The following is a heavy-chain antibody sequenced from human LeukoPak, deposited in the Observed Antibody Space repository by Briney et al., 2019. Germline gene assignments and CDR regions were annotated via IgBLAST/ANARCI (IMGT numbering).Heavy chain of an antibody. CDR3: AKISGYSEDY. D-gene: IGHD5-18*01. Sequence: GGSLRLSCAASGFTFSSYAMHWVCQAPGKGLEWVSVISGSGGSTYYADSVKGRFTISRDNSKNTLYLQMNSLRAEDTAVYYCAKISGYSEDYWGQGTLVTVSS. CDR1: GFTFSSYA. CDR2: ISGSGGST. V-gene: IGHV3-23*01. J-gene: IGHJ4*02.